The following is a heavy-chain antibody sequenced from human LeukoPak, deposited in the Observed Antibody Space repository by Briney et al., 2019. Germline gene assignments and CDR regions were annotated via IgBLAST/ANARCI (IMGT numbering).Heavy chain of an antibody. Sequence: GGSLRLSCADSGFTFSSNAMSWVRRAPGKGLKWVSSISGITGSTYYADSVKGRFTISRDNSKNTLYLQMNSLRAEDKAVYYCASLRAAKVGATTGYGYWGQGTLVTVSS. V-gene: IGHV3-23*01. CDR2: ISGITGST. J-gene: IGHJ4*02. D-gene: IGHD1-26*01. CDR1: GFTFSSNA. CDR3: ASLRAAKVGATTGYGY.